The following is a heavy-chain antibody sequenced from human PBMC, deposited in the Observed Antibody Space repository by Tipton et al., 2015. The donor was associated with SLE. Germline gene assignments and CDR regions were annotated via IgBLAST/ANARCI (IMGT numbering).Heavy chain of an antibody. J-gene: IGHJ4*02. CDR2: IYYSGST. CDR3: ARDEYRYDGTGYHLLGHFDY. V-gene: IGHV4-59*02. D-gene: IGHD3-22*01. CDR1: GVSVNNYY. Sequence: TLSLTCSVSGVSVNNYYWTWVRQPPGKGLEWIGYIYYSGSTNYNPSLKSRVTISEDTSKNQFSLKLSSVTAADTAVYYCARDEYRYDGTGYHLLGHFDYWGQGTLVTVSS.